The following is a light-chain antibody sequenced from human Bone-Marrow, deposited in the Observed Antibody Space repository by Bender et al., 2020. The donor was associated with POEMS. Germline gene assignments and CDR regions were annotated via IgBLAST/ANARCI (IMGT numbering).Light chain of an antibody. CDR3: HSYAGSSNLV. CDR1: NSDVGGYNF. V-gene: IGLV2-8*01. CDR2: EVT. J-gene: IGLJ3*02. Sequence: QSALTQPPSASGSPGQSVTISCTGTNSDVGGYNFVSWYQHHPGKAPKLIIYEVTKRPSGVPDRFSGSKSGNTASLTVSGLQAEDEANYFRHSYAGSSNLVFGGGTKLSVL.